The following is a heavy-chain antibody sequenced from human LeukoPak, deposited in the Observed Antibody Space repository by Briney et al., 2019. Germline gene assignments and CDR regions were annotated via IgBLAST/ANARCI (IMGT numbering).Heavy chain of an antibody. V-gene: IGHV3-33*06. CDR1: GFTFSNCG. CDR2: IYYDGSNK. Sequence: GGSLRLSCAASGFTFSNCGMHWVRQAPGKGLEWVALIYYDGSNKYYADSVKGRFTISRDNSKNTLYLQMDSLRAEDTAVYYCANNFDYWGQGTLVTVSS. J-gene: IGHJ4*02. CDR3: ANNFDY.